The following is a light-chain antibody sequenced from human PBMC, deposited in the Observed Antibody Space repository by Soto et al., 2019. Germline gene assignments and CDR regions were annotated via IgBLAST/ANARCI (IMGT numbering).Light chain of an antibody. CDR3: QQYGYFSLT. CDR2: GAS. CDR1: QDINNY. V-gene: IGKV1-33*01. J-gene: IGKJ4*01. Sequence: DVRMTQSPSSLSASVGDRVTITCQASQDINNYLSWYQQRPGKAPELLIYGASNLETGVPSRFAGSGSGTHFTFTISSLQPDDNATYYCQQYGYFSLTFGGGTRVEIK.